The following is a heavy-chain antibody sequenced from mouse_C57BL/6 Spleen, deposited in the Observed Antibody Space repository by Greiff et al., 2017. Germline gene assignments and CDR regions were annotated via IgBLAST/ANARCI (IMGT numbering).Heavy chain of an antibody. V-gene: IGHV5-4*01. CDR2: ISDGGSYT. J-gene: IGHJ3*01. Sequence: EVQLVESGGGLVKPGGSLKLSCAASGFTFSSYAMSWVRQTPEKRLEWVATISDGGSYTYYPDNVKGRFTISRDNAKNNLYLQMRHLKSEDTAMYYCARAPLYDTWFAYWGQGTLVTVSA. CDR3: ARAPLYDTWFAY. CDR1: GFTFSSYA. D-gene: IGHD2-3*01.